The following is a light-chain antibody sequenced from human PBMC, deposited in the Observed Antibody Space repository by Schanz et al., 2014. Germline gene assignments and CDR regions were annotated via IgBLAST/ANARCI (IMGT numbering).Light chain of an antibody. CDR1: QSVTTN. V-gene: IGKV3-15*01. CDR2: GAS. Sequence: EIVMTQSPATLSVSPGERVTLSCRASQSVTTNLAWYQQKPGQAPRLLIYGASNRATGIPARFSASGSGTEFTLTIGSLRSDDFAVYYCQQHDDWPRTFGQGTKLEIK. J-gene: IGKJ2*02. CDR3: QQHDDWPRT.